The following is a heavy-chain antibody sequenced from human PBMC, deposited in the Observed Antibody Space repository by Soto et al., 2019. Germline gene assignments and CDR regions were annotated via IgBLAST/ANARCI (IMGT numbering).Heavy chain of an antibody. CDR1: GYTFSDYY. CDR3: AREPATAKPEGVDF. V-gene: IGHV1-2*02. Sequence: ASVKVSCKASGYTFSDYYIHWVRQAPGQGLEWMGWINPNSGGTKYAPKFQGGVTMARDTSITTAYMELSRLRSGDTAVYYCAREPATAKPEGVDFWGQGTLVTVSS. J-gene: IGHJ4*02. CDR2: INPNSGGT. D-gene: IGHD1-1*01.